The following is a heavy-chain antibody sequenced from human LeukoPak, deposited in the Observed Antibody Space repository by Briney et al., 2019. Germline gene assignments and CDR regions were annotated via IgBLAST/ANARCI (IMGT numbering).Heavy chain of an antibody. J-gene: IGHJ4*01. Sequence: PGGSLRLSCVDSGFTFSSYASAWVRQAPGKGLEWVAAVTSPGVGTHYAESVKGRFTISRDNSRNTMYLQMNSLRAEDTAVYFCGSDPNGDYVGALGYWGRGTLVTVSS. D-gene: IGHD2-8*01. CDR1: GFTFSSYA. CDR2: VTSPGVGT. V-gene: IGHV3-23*01. CDR3: GSDPNGDYVGALGY.